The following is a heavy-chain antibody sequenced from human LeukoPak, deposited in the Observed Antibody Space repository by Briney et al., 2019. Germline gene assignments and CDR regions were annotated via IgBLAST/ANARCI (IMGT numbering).Heavy chain of an antibody. D-gene: IGHD6-19*01. V-gene: IGHV3-7*01. CDR1: GFTFSGHW. CDR3: ARGTTIAVAGIHFDY. Sequence: GGSLRLSCAASGFTFSGHWMSWVRQAPGKGLEWVANINQGGSDKYYVDSVKGRFTISRDNANNLLYLQMNSLRGEDTAVYYCARGTTIAVAGIHFDYWGQGTLVTVSS. CDR2: INQGGSDK. J-gene: IGHJ4*02.